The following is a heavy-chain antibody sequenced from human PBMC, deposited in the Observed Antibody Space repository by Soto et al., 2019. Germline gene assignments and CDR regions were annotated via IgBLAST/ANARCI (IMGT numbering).Heavy chain of an antibody. V-gene: IGHV1-69*02. J-gene: IGHJ4*02. CDR3: ARNLMDYDILTGYYMAYFLDY. D-gene: IGHD3-9*01. CDR2: IIPILGIA. CDR1: GGTFSSYT. Sequence: GASVKVSCKASGGTFSSYTISWVRQAPGQGLEWMGRIIPILGIANYAQKFQGRVTITADKSTSTAYMELSSLRSEDTAVYYCARNLMDYDILTGYYMAYFLDYWGQGTLVTVSS.